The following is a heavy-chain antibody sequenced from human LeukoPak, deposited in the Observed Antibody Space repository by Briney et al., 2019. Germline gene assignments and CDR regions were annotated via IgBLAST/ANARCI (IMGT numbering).Heavy chain of an antibody. Sequence: ASETLSLTCTVSGGSLSSYYCSWIRQPPGKGLEWIGNIFYSGSPNYNPSLKSRVTTSFDTSKNQFSLKLSFVTAADTAVYYCARVGRIAAAGTYDYWGQGTLVTVSS. J-gene: IGHJ4*02. CDR1: GGSLSSYY. V-gene: IGHV4-59*08. D-gene: IGHD6-13*01. CDR3: ARVGRIAAAGTYDY. CDR2: IFYSGSP.